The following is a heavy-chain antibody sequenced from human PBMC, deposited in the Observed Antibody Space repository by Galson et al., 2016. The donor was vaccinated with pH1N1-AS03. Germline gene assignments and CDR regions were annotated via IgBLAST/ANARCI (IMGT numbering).Heavy chain of an antibody. CDR3: AKGNYQLLNYYYYMDV. CDR2: IIPVFGTT. Sequence: SVKVSCKASGGSFSTYAITWVRQAPGQGLEWMGGIIPVFGTTSFAQKLQDRGSITADKSTSTAFMELSSLRSEDTAVYYCAKGNYQLLNYYYYMDVWGKGTTVTVSS. D-gene: IGHD2-2*01. J-gene: IGHJ6*03. V-gene: IGHV1-69*06. CDR1: GGSFSTYA.